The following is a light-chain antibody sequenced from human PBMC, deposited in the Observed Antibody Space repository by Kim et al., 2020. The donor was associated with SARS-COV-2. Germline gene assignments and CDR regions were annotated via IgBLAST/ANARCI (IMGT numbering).Light chain of an antibody. CDR1: NSNIGSNG. CDR2: SNR. CDR3: SAWDDSLNGQV. J-gene: IGLJ1*01. V-gene: IGLV1-44*01. Sequence: QSVLTQPPSASGTPGQRVTISCSGSNSNIGSNGVNWYRQLTGTAPKLLIYSNRQRPSGVPDRFSGSKSGTSASLALSGLQSEDEADYYCSAWDDSLNGQVFGTGTKVTVL.